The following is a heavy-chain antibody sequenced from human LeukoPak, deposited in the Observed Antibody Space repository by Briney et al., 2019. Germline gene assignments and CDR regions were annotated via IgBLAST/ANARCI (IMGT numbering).Heavy chain of an antibody. CDR2: IKQDGSEK. CDR1: GFTFSSYW. J-gene: IGHJ4*02. D-gene: IGHD2-8*02. Sequence: GGSLRLSCAASGFTFSSYWMSWVRQAPGKGLEWVANIKQDGSEKYYVDSVKGRFTISGDNAKNSLYLQMNSLRAEDTAVYYCARDLGMRTPGGVYWGQGTLVTVSS. V-gene: IGHV3-7*01. CDR3: ARDLGMRTPGGVY.